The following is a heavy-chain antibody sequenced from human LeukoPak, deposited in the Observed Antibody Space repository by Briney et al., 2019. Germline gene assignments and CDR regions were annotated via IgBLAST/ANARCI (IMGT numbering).Heavy chain of an antibody. CDR1: GYSFTSYW. CDR2: IYPGDSDT. V-gene: IGHV5-51*01. CDR3: ARQGRHGSGSYFPVNDAFDI. Sequence: GESLKISCKGSGYSFTSYWIGWVRQMPGKGLEWMGIIYPGDSDTRYSPSFQGQVTISADKSISTAYLQWSSLKASDTAMYYCARQGRHGSGSYFPVNDAFDIWGQGTMVTVSS. D-gene: IGHD3-10*01. J-gene: IGHJ3*02.